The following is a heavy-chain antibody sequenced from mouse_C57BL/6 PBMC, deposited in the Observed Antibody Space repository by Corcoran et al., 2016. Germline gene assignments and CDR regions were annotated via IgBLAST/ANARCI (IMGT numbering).Heavy chain of an antibody. CDR1: GSTFTDYY. V-gene: IGHV1-26*01. Sequence: EVQLQQSGPELVKPGASVKLSCRVSGSTFTDYYLNWVKQSHGKSLEWIGDINPNNGGTSYNQKFKGKATLTVDKSSSTAYMELRSLTSENSAVYYCVPYYGSSYWYFDVWGTGTTVTVSS. D-gene: IGHD1-1*01. J-gene: IGHJ1*03. CDR2: INPNNGGT. CDR3: VPYYGSSYWYFDV.